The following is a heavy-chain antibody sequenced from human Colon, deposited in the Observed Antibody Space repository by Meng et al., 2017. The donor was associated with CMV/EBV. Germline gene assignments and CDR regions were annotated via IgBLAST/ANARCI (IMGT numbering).Heavy chain of an antibody. CDR1: GLAFSNAW. CDR3: AKDTAYYYGSGSRAYGLDV. CDR2: IQSKGRGGTI. V-gene: IGHV3-15*01. J-gene: IGHJ6*02. Sequence: SCAASGLAFSNAWMTWVRQAPGKGLEWVGRIQSKGRGGTIDYAAPLKGRFTISRDDSQNTLYLHMNSLGAEDTGAYYCAKDTAYYYGSGSRAYGLDVWGHGTTVTVSS. D-gene: IGHD3-10*01.